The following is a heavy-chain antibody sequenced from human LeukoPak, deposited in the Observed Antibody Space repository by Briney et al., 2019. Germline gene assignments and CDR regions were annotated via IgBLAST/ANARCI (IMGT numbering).Heavy chain of an antibody. V-gene: IGHV3-23*01. CDR1: GFTFSSYA. CDR2: ISGSGGST. D-gene: IGHD2/OR15-2a*01. J-gene: IGHJ3*02. Sequence: GGSLRLSCAASGFTFSSYAMSWVRQAPGKGLEWVSAISGSGGSTYYADSVKGRFTISRDNSKNILFAQMGSLRAEDTAVYYCAKAKNPRNFYDAFDIWGQGTMVTVSS. CDR3: AKAKNPRNFYDAFDI.